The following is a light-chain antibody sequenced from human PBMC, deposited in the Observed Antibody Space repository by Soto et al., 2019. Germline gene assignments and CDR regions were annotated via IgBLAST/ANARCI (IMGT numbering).Light chain of an antibody. Sequence: DIQMTQSPSPLSASVGDRVTITCRASQRISNFLKWYQQKPGKAPNLLIYSASNLQSGVPTRFRCTRSRTDFTLTINSLQPEDFAAYFCQQNYSIPYTVGQGTKLEIK. V-gene: IGKV1-39*01. CDR1: QRISNF. J-gene: IGKJ2*01. CDR2: SAS. CDR3: QQNYSIPYT.